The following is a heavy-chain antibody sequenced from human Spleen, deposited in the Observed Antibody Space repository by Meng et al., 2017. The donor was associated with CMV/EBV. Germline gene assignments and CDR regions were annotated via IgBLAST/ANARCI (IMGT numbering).Heavy chain of an antibody. CDR3: ATGKSGSPGNYFDY. V-gene: IGHV1-45*02. D-gene: IGHD1-26*01. J-gene: IGHJ4*02. CDR2: ITPFNGNT. CDR1: GYTFTYRY. Sequence: SVKVSCKASGYTFTYRYLHWVRQAPGQALEWMGWITPFNGNTNYAQKFQDRVTITRDRSMSTAYMELSSLRSEDTAMYYCATGKSGSPGNYFDYWGQGTLVTVSS.